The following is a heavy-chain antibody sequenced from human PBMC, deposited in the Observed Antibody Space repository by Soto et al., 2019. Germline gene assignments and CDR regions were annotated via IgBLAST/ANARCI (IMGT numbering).Heavy chain of an antibody. Sequence: GGSLRLSCAASGFTFSSYWMSWVRQAPGKGLEWVANIKQDGSEKYYVDSVKGRFTISRDNAKNSLYLQMNSLRAEDTAVYYCARTRGYSNSVLGYYYYYMDVWGKGTTVTVSS. CDR1: GFTFSSYW. CDR2: IKQDGSEK. D-gene: IGHD4-4*01. J-gene: IGHJ6*03. CDR3: ARTRGYSNSVLGYYYYYMDV. V-gene: IGHV3-7*01.